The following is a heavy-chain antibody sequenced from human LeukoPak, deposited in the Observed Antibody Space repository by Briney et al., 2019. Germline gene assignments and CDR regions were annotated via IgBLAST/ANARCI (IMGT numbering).Heavy chain of an antibody. CDR1: GFTFSSYA. J-gene: IGHJ4*02. V-gene: IGHV3-23*01. CDR2: ISGSGGST. Sequence: GGSLRLSCAASGFTFSSYAMSWVRQAPGKELEWVSAISGSGGSTYYADSVKGRFTISRDNSKNTLYLQMNSLRAEDTAVYYCAKDSLVVTASSTDDYWGQGTLVTVSS. CDR3: AKDSLVVTASSTDDY. D-gene: IGHD2-21*02.